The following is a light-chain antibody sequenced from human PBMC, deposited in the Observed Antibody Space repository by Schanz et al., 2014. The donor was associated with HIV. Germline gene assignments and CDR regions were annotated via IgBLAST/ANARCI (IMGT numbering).Light chain of an antibody. V-gene: IGLV2-11*01. CDR3: SSYAGSNNFWV. CDR1: SSDVGGYNY. CDR2: YVT. J-gene: IGLJ3*02. Sequence: QSALTQPRSVSGSPGQSVAISCTGTSSDVGGYNYVSWYQQHPGKAPKLMIYYVTKRPSGVPDRFSGSKSGNTASLTVSGLQAEDEADYYCSSYAGSNNFWVFGGGTKLTVL.